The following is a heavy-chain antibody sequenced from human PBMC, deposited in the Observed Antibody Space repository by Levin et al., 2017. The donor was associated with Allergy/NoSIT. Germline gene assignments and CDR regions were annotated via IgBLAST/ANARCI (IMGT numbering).Heavy chain of an antibody. V-gene: IGHV4-39*01. J-gene: IGHJ3*02. CDR3: ALQTRWQWLVRNAFDI. Sequence: SETLSLTCTVSGGSISSSSYYWGWIRQPPGKGLEWIGSIYYSGSTYYNPSLKSRVTISVDTSKNQFSLKLSSVTAADTAVYYCALQTRWQWLVRNAFDIWGQGTMVTVSS. D-gene: IGHD6-19*01. CDR2: IYYSGST. CDR1: GGSISSSSYY.